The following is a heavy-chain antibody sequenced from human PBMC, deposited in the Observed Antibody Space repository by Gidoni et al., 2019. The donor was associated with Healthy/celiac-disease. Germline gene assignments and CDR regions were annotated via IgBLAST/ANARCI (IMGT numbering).Heavy chain of an antibody. D-gene: IGHD6-13*01. V-gene: IGHV4-61*01. CDR3: ARYWAAAGTDYFDY. Sequence: QVQLQESGPGLVKPSETLSLTCTVSGGSVSSGYYYWSWIRQPPGGKGLEWIGYIYYSGSTNYNPSLKSRVTISVDTSKNQFSLKLTSVTAADTAVYYCARYWAAAGTDYFDYWGQGTLVTVSS. CDR1: GGSVSSGYYY. J-gene: IGHJ4*02. CDR2: IYYSGST.